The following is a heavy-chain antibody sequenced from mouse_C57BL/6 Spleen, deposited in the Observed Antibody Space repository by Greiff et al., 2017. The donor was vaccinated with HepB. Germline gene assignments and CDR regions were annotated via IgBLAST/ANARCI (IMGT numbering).Heavy chain of an antibody. J-gene: IGHJ4*01. Sequence: EVQLQQSGPELVKPGASVKISCKASGYTFTDYYMNWVKQSHGKSLEWIGDINPNNGGTSYNQKFKGKATLTVDKSSSTADIELRSLTSEDSAVYYCAREQGGMDYWGQGTSVTVSS. CDR2: INPNNGGT. CDR1: GYTFTDYY. V-gene: IGHV1-26*01. CDR3: AREQGGMDY.